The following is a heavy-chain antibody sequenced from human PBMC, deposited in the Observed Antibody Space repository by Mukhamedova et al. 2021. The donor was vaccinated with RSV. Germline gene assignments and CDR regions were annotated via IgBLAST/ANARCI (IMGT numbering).Heavy chain of an antibody. Sequence: QSTWGGLEWVSSISSSSSYIYYADSVKGRFTISRDNAKNSLYLQMNSLRAEDTAVYYCARDSTILANYYYYGIDVWGQGTTVTVSS. V-gene: IGHV3-21*01. J-gene: IGHJ6*02. D-gene: IGHD5/OR15-5a*01. CDR3: ARDSTILANYYYYGIDV. CDR2: ISSSSSYI.